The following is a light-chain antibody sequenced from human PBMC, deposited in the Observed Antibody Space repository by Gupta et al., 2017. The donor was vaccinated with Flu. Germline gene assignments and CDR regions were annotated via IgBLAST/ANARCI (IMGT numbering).Light chain of an antibody. Sequence: SYVLTQPPSVSVAPRQTARITGGGNHIGSKSVHWYQQKPAQAPVMLVVYDSDRPSGIPERGLCANAGNNATPLTSSVEAGEEADDYCQVSDTSSDHYVFGGGTKVTVL. CDR2: YDS. V-gene: IGLV3-21*02. CDR3: QVSDTSSDHYV. CDR1: HIGSKS. J-gene: IGLJ3*02.